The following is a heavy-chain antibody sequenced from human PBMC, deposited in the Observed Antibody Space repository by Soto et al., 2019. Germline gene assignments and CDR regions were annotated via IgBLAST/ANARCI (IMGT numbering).Heavy chain of an antibody. CDR3: AKGTLGTTRLSPDY. CDR1: GFNFSDHY. V-gene: IGHV3-11*05. D-gene: IGHD1-1*01. CDR2: ISGGGIYT. Sequence: GGSLRLSCAASGFNFSDHYMNWIRQAPGKGLEWLSYISGGGIYTNYIDSVKGRFTISRDNAKNSLYLQMNSLRVEDTAVYYCAKGTLGTTRLSPDYWGQGTLVTVSS. J-gene: IGHJ4*02.